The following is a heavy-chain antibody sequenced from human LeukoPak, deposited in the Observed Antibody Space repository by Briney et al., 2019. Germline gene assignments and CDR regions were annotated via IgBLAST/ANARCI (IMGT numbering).Heavy chain of an antibody. J-gene: IGHJ3*02. D-gene: IGHD3-22*01. CDR2: IIPIFGTP. V-gene: IGHV1-69*05. CDR1: GGTFSSYA. Sequence: SVKVSCKASGGTFSSYAISWVRQAPGQGLEWMGRIIPIFGTPNYAQKFQGRVTITTDESTSTAYMELSSLRSEDTAVYYCARAHYYDSSGYYHDAFDIWGQGTMVTVSS. CDR3: ARAHYYDSSGYYHDAFDI.